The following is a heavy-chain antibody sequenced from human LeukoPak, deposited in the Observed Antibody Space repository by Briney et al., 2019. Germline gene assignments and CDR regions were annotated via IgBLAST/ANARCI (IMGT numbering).Heavy chain of an antibody. V-gene: IGHV1-69*15. Sequence: SVKVSCKTSGGTFTSYAITWVRQASGQGLEWMGKIIPISGTTNYAQKFQGRVTFTADESTSTACMELSSLRSEDTALYYCARKLRLGGNWFDPWGQGTLVTVSS. D-gene: IGHD1-26*01. CDR3: ARKLRLGGNWFDP. CDR2: IIPISGTT. J-gene: IGHJ5*02. CDR1: GGTFTSYA.